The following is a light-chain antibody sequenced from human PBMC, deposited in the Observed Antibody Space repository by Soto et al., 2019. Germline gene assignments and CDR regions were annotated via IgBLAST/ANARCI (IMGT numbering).Light chain of an antibody. V-gene: IGKV3-15*01. CDR3: QRYNNWPLT. CDR1: QGIGTT. Sequence: EILMTQSPPTLSVSPWESATLSLGASQGIGTTLDWYLHKPGHTPRLLIYDTSTRASGVPARFSGSRSGTEFTLNINRLQSEDFAVYYCQRYNNWPLTFGGGTKVDIK. CDR2: DTS. J-gene: IGKJ4*01.